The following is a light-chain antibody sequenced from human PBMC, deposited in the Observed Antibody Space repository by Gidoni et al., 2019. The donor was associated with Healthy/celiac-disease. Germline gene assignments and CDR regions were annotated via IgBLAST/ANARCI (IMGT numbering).Light chain of an antibody. CDR3: GTWDSSLSASGV. J-gene: IGLJ1*01. CDR1: SSNIGNNY. Sequence: QSVLTQPPSVSAAPGQKVTISCSGSSSNIGNNYVSWYQQLPGTAPKLLIYDNNKRPSGISDRFSGSKSGTSATLGITGLQTGDEADYYCGTWDSSLSASGVFGTGTKVTVL. CDR2: DNN. V-gene: IGLV1-51*01.